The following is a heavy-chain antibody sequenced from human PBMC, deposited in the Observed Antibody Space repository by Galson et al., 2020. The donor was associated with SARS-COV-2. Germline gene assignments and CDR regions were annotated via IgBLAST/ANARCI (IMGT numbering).Heavy chain of an antibody. J-gene: IGHJ4*02. Sequence: SDTLSLTCTVSPYSINNGYYWGWIRQPPGKGLEWIGTIYHSGNTYYNPSLKSRVTISADTSKNQLSLKLSSVTAADTAVYYCAIPMIAFGEVMIIHFDYWGQGTLVTVSS. CDR1: PYSINNGYY. CDR3: AIPMIAFGEVMIIHFDY. V-gene: IGHV4-38-2*02. CDR2: IYHSGNT. D-gene: IGHD3-16*01.